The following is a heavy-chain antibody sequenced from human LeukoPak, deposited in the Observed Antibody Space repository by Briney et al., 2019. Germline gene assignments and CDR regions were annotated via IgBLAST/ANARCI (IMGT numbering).Heavy chain of an antibody. J-gene: IGHJ4*02. Sequence: PGGSLRLSSAASGFTFSSYGMNWVRQAPGKGLEWVSYISSSSGTIYYADSVKGRFTISRDNAKNSLYLQMNSLRDEDTAVYYCAISGSTHFDYWGQGTLVTVSS. CDR2: ISSSSGTI. D-gene: IGHD1-26*01. CDR3: AISGSTHFDY. CDR1: GFTFSSYG. V-gene: IGHV3-48*02.